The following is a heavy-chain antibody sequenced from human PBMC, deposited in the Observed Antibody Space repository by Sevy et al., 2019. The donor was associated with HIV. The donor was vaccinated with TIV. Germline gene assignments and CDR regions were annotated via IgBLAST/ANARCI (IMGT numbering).Heavy chain of an antibody. V-gene: IGHV3-21*01. CDR1: GFTFSSYS. Sequence: GGSLRLSCAASGFTFSSYSMNWVRQAPGKGLEWVSSISSSSSSYIYYADSVKGRFTISRDNAKNSLYLQMNSLRAEDTAVYYCARYSSSWYDFDYWGQGTLVTVSS. J-gene: IGHJ4*02. CDR3: ARYSSSWYDFDY. D-gene: IGHD6-13*01. CDR2: ISSSSSSYI.